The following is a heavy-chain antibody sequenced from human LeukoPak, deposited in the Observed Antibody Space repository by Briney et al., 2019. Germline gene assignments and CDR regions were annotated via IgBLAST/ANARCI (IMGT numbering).Heavy chain of an antibody. J-gene: IGHJ4*02. V-gene: IGHV3-21*01. Sequence: GGSLRLSCAASGFTFSSYSMNWVRQAPGKGLEWVSSISSSGSYIYYADSVKGRFTISRDNAKNSLYLQMNSLRAEDTAVYYCARGEYCGGDCYSDWGRGTLVTVSS. CDR2: ISSSGSYI. D-gene: IGHD2-21*02. CDR1: GFTFSSYS. CDR3: ARGEYCGGDCYSD.